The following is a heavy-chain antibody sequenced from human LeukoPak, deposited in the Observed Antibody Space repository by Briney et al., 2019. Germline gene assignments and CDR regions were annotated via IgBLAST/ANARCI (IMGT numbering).Heavy chain of an antibody. Sequence: PGGSLRLSCAASGFTFSSSAMSWVRQAPGKGLEWVGQIKSKTDGGTTDYAAPVKGRFTISRDDSKNSLYLLMNSLKTEDTAVYYCTTEDYGDYVPDYWGQGTLVTVSS. J-gene: IGHJ4*02. CDR3: TTEDYGDYVPDY. D-gene: IGHD4-17*01. CDR2: IKSKTDGGTT. CDR1: GFTFSSSA. V-gene: IGHV3-15*01.